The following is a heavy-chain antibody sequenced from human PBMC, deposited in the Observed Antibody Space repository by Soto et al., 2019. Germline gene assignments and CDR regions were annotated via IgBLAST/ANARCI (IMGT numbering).Heavy chain of an antibody. CDR2: VDWNRGNA. D-gene: IGHD3-9*01. V-gene: IGHV3-9*01. CDR3: AKAPRLVTHWFDP. J-gene: IGHJ5*02. Sequence: EVQLVESGGGLVQPGRSLRLSCAASGFTFDDFALHWVRRAPGKGLEWVSGVDWNRGNAAYANSVKGRFTVSRDSAKNTLYLDLSSVRQDDTALYYCAKAPRLVTHWFDPCGQGTLVTVSS. CDR1: GFTFDDFA.